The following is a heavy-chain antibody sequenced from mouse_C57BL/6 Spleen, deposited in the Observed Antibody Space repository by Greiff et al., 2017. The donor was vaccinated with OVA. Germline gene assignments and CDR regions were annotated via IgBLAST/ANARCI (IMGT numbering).Heavy chain of an antibody. V-gene: IGHV1-64*01. D-gene: IGHD1-2*01. Sequence: VQLQQPGAELVKPGASVKLSCKASGYTFTSYWMHWVKQRPGQGLEWIGMIHPNSGSTNYNEKFKSKATLTVDTSSSTAYMQLSSLTSEDSAVYYCARSGGITTAKGAYWGQGTLVTVSA. CDR3: ARSGGITTAKGAY. CDR2: IHPNSGST. CDR1: GYTFTSYW. J-gene: IGHJ3*01.